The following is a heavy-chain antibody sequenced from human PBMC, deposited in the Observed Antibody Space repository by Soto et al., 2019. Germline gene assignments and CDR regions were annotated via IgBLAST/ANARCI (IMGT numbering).Heavy chain of an antibody. Sequence: SETQSLTNSISEGTISGYHWNWILQTPGKGVEWIGYFHYSGSTNYNPSLKSRVTISVDTSKNQLSLKLSSVTAADTAVYYCARGSAAGTKSPFDYWGQGTLVTSPQ. CDR1: EGTISGYH. D-gene: IGHD6-13*01. CDR2: FHYSGST. V-gene: IGHV4-59*01. J-gene: IGHJ4*02. CDR3: ARGSAAGTKSPFDY.